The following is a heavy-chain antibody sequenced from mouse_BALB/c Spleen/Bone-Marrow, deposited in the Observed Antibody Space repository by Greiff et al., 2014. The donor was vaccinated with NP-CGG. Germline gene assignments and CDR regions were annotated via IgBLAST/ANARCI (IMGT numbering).Heavy chain of an antibody. D-gene: IGHD3-1*01. CDR2: IYPGNSDT. CDR3: TTLARGDFDY. Sequence: DVQLQESGTVLARPGAAVKMSCKASGYTFSNYWMHWVKQRPGQGLEWIGTIYPGNSDTTYNQKFKGKAKLTAVTSTSTAYMELSSLTNEDSAVYYCTTLARGDFDYWGQGTTLTVSS. CDR1: GYTFSNYW. J-gene: IGHJ2*01. V-gene: IGHV1-5*01.